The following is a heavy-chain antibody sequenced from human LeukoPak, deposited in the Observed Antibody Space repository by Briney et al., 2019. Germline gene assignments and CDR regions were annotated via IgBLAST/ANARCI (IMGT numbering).Heavy chain of an antibody. J-gene: IGHJ5*02. V-gene: IGHV4-61*02. CDR3: ARERVEEWLVRVNWFDP. D-gene: IGHD6-19*01. Sequence: SETLSLTCSVSGGSLSSGSHFWSWIRQPVGKGLEWIGRLNIRGTSNYNPSLEGRARVSIDTSKNQFSLKLTSVTAADTAVYYCARERVEEWLVRVNWFDPWGQGTLVTVSS. CDR2: LNIRGTS. CDR1: GGSLSSGSHF.